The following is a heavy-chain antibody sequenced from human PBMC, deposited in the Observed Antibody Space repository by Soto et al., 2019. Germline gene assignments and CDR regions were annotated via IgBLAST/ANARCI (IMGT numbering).Heavy chain of an antibody. V-gene: IGHV3-23*01. CDR2: ITGAGRTT. Sequence: VQLLESGGGLVPPGGSLRLSCAPSGFTFSSFAMGWVRQAPGKGLEWISHITGAGRTTYADSVKGRFTISRDNFKNTLYLQTDSLRAEDTAIYYCVKDFIAVAGKGFFDSWGQGALVTVSS. CDR3: VKDFIAVAGKGFFDS. D-gene: IGHD6-19*01. J-gene: IGHJ4*02. CDR1: GFTFSSFA.